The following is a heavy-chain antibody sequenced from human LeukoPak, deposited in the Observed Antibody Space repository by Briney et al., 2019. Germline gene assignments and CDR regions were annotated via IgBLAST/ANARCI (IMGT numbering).Heavy chain of an antibody. CDR2: GSTSGST. CDR1: GXSISTSY. Sequence: KPSETLSLTCTVSGXSISTSYWSWIRQPPGKGLEXXXXXXYSGSTSGSTNYNPSLKSRVTLSLDTSKNEFSLQVRSVTAADTAVYYCARGSGRYYYYGVDVWGQGTTVTVSS. V-gene: IGHV4-4*07. D-gene: IGHD7-27*01. CDR3: ARGSGRYYYYGVDV. J-gene: IGHJ6*02.